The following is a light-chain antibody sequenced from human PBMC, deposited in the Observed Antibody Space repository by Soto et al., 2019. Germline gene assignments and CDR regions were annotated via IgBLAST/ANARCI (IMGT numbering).Light chain of an antibody. CDR1: SSAIGRYEF. CDR3: FSYAGTKYYV. V-gene: IGLV2-8*01. Sequence: QSALTQPPSASGSLGQSVTISCTGTSSAIGRYEFVSWYQHHPGKAPKLIIYEVTERPSGVPDRFSGSKSGNTASLTGSGLQADDEDDYFCFSYAGTKYYVFGTGTKVTVL. J-gene: IGLJ1*01. CDR2: EVT.